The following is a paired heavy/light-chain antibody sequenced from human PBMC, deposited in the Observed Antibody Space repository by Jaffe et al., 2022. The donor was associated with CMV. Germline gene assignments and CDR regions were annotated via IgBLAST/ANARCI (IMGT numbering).Light chain of an antibody. CDR3: CSLAGSGTWV. CDR1: SSDVGFYDL. J-gene: IGLJ3*02. Sequence: QSALTQPASVSGSPGQSITISCTGTSSDVGFYDLVSWYQHHPGKAPKLVIYEITKRPSGVSNRFSGSKSGNTASLTISGLQAEEEADYYCCSLAGSGTWVFGGGTKVTVL. CDR2: EIT. V-gene: IGLV2-23*02.
Heavy chain of an antibody. Sequence: QVQLRESGPGLVKPSETLSLTCTVSGGSVSSGSHYWSWIRQSPGKGLEWIGYIYYRGMSNYNPSLKSRVTLSVDTSKDQFSLRLNSVTAADTAVYYCARFDGHNVFDYWGQGTLVTVSS. D-gene: IGHD1-1*01. CDR3: ARFDGHNVFDY. CDR2: IYYRGMS. J-gene: IGHJ4*02. CDR1: GGSVSSGSHY. V-gene: IGHV4-61*01.